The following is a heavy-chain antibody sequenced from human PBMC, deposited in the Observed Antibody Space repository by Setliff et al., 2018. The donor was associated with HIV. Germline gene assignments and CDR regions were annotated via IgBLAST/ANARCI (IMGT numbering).Heavy chain of an antibody. Sequence: PGGSLRLSCEASESTFYAMHWVRQAPGKGLEWLAVISYDGTSKYYADSVKGRFTISRDNSKSTQYLQMNSLRTEDPAVYYCARDRHYDTLTGFPYFDYWGQGTLVTVSS. CDR2: ISYDGTSK. D-gene: IGHD3-9*01. V-gene: IGHV3-30*04. CDR1: ESTFYA. CDR3: ARDRHYDTLTGFPYFDY. J-gene: IGHJ4*02.